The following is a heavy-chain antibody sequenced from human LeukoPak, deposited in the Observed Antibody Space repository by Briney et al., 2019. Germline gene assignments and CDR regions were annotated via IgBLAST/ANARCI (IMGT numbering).Heavy chain of an antibody. Sequence: TSETLSLTCTVSGGSISSYYWSWIRQPPGKGLEWIGYIYYSGSTNYNPSLKSRVTISVDTSKNQFSLKLSSVTAADTAVYYCAREYTLYRSGWFLDYWGQGTVVTVSS. CDR1: GGSISSYY. CDR2: IYYSGST. CDR3: AREYTLYRSGWFLDY. V-gene: IGHV4-59*12. J-gene: IGHJ4*02. D-gene: IGHD6-19*01.